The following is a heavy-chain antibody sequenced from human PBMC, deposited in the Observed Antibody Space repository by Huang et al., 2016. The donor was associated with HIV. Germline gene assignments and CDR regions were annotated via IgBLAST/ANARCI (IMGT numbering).Heavy chain of an antibody. CDR2: IYYSGST. Sequence: QFQLQEPGPGLVKPSKPLSLTCTVLGDSIGSGGHHWNWIRQAPGRGLEWIGYIYYSGSTYYNPSLKSRVTISVDTSKNQFSLKLSSVTAADTAMYYCARVVIAAFDYWGQGILVTVSS. V-gene: IGHV4-30-4*08. CDR3: ARVVIAAFDY. D-gene: IGHD3-22*01. CDR1: GDSIGSGGHH. J-gene: IGHJ4*01.